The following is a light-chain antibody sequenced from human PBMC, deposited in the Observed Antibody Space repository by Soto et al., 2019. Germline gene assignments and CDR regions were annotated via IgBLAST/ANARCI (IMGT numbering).Light chain of an antibody. CDR3: QQFNAYPLT. Sequence: DIQLTQSPSVLSASVGDRVTISCRASQGISDYLAWYQQKPGKAPKLLIYGASTLQSVGPSRFSGSASGTEFTLTISSLQPEDFATYFCQQFNAYPLTFGGGTKLEIK. CDR1: QGISDY. J-gene: IGKJ4*01. CDR2: GAS. V-gene: IGKV1-9*01.